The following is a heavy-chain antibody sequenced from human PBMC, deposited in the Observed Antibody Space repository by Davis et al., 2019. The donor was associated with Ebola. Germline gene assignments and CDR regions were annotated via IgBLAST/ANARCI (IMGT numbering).Heavy chain of an antibody. CDR3: VRGGDGGGAY. CDR2: ISGSGATT. J-gene: IGHJ4*02. V-gene: IGHV3-23*01. D-gene: IGHD3-16*01. Sequence: GESLKISCAASGFTFSNYAMSWVRQAPGKGLEWVSGISGSGATTYYADSVKGRFTISRDNSKNTLYLQMNSLEVEDTAVYYCVRGGDGGGAYWGQGTLVTVSA. CDR1: GFTFSNYA.